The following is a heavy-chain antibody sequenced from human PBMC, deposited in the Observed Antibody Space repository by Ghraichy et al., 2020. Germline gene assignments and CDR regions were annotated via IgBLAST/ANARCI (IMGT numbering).Heavy chain of an antibody. CDR1: GGSFSGYY. J-gene: IGHJ2*01. Sequence: SETLSLTCAVYGGSFSGYYWSWIRQPPGKGLEWIGEINHSGSTNYNPSLKSRVTISVDTSKNQFSLKLSSVTAADTAVYYCARGRTAYSSSFRHWYFDLWGRGTLVTVSS. D-gene: IGHD6-6*01. CDR3: ARGRTAYSSSFRHWYFDL. CDR2: INHSGST. V-gene: IGHV4-34*01.